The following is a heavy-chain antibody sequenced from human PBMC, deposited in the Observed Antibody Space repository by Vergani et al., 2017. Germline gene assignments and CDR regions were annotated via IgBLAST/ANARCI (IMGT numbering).Heavy chain of an antibody. CDR2: IYYSGRT. CDR3: ARGAMVREIIIRSPYYYGMDV. D-gene: IGHD3-10*01. CDR1: GDSISSGGYH. Sequence: QVPLQESGPRLVKPSQTLSLTCTVSGDSISSGGYHWSWIRQLPGKGLEWIGYIYYSGRTYYKPSLKSRLTISLDMSKNQFSLKLNSVTAADTAVYYCARGAMVREIIIRSPYYYGMDVWGQGTTVTVSS. J-gene: IGHJ6*02. V-gene: IGHV4-31*03.